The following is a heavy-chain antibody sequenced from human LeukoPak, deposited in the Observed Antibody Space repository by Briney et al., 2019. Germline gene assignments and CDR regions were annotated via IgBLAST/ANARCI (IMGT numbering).Heavy chain of an antibody. CDR2: ISGDGGST. V-gene: IGHV3-43*02. Sequence: GGSLRLSCAASGFTFDDYAMHWVRQAPGKGLEWVSLISGDGGSTYYADSVKGRFTISRDNSKNSLYLQMNSLRTEDTALYYCAKERNYDFWSGYRGMDVWGQGTTVTVS. CDR1: GFTFDDYA. J-gene: IGHJ6*02. D-gene: IGHD3-3*01. CDR3: AKERNYDFWSGYRGMDV.